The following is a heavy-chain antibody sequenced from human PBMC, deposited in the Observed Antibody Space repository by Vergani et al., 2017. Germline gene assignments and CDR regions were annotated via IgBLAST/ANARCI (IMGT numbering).Heavy chain of an antibody. CDR3: ARDQTYYDFWSGYNRNYYYGMDV. Sequence: QVQLVESGGGVVQPGRSLRLSCAASGFTFSSYAMHWVRPAPGKGLEWVAVISYDGSNKYYADSVKGRFTISRDNSKNTLYLQMNSLRAEDTAVYYCARDQTYYDFWSGYNRNYYYGMDVWGQGTTVTVYS. J-gene: IGHJ6*02. D-gene: IGHD3-3*01. CDR1: GFTFSSYA. CDR2: ISYDGSNK. V-gene: IGHV3-30*01.